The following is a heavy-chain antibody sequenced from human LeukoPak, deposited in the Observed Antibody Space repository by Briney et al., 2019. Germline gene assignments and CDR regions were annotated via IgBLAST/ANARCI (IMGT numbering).Heavy chain of an antibody. CDR2: TSSSDAGT. Sequence: RTGGSLRLSCAASGFALSSYAMSWVRQAPGKGLEWVSATSSSDAGTYHAESVRGRFTISRDNSKNTLYPQMNSLRADDAAVYYCARAPVTSCRGAFCYPFDIWGQGTLVTVSS. V-gene: IGHV3-23*01. D-gene: IGHD2-15*01. CDR3: ARAPVTSCRGAFCYPFDI. J-gene: IGHJ4*02. CDR1: GFALSSYA.